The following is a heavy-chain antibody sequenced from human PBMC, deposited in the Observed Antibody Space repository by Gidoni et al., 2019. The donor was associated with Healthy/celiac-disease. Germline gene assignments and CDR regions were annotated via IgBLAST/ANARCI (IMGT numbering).Heavy chain of an antibody. CDR1: GFTVSSNY. CDR3: AIALYNWNSGGYFDY. J-gene: IGHJ4*02. CDR2: IYSGGST. V-gene: IGHV3-66*01. Sequence: EVQLVESGGGLVQPGGSLRLSCAASGFTVSSNYMSWVRKAPGKGLEWVSVIYSGGSTYYADSVKGRFTISRDNSKNTLYLQMNSLRAEDTAVYYCAIALYNWNSGGYFDYWGQGTLVTVSS. D-gene: IGHD1-7*01.